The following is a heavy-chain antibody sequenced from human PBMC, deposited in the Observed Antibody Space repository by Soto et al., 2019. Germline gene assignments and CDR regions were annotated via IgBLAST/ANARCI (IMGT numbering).Heavy chain of an antibody. Sequence: PSQTLSLTCAISGDSVSSNSAAWNWIRQSPSRGLEWLGRTYYRSKWYNDYAVSVKSRITINPDTSKNQFSLQLNSVSPEDTAVYYCARTSAAAGTDYYGMDVWGQGTTVTVSS. CDR2: TYYRSKWYN. D-gene: IGHD6-13*01. CDR3: ARTSAAAGTDYYGMDV. J-gene: IGHJ6*02. V-gene: IGHV6-1*01. CDR1: GDSVSSNSAA.